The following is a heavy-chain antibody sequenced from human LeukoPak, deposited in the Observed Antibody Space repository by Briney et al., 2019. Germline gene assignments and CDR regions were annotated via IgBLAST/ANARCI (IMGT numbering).Heavy chain of an antibody. J-gene: IGHJ4*02. CDR3: AREGGRDGYNYLDY. CDR2: IYSGGST. D-gene: IGHD5-24*01. CDR1: GFTVSSNY. V-gene: IGHV3-53*01. Sequence: GGSLRLSCAASGFTVSSNYMSWVRQAPGKGLEWVSVIYSGGSTYYADSVKGRFTISRDNSKSTLYLQMNSLRAEDTAVYYCAREGGRDGYNYLDYWGQGTLVTVSS.